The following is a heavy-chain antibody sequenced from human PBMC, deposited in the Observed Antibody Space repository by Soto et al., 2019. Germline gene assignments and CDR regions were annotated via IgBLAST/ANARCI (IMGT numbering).Heavy chain of an antibody. CDR2: INPSGGST. Sequence: QVQLVQSGAEVKKPGASVKVSCKASGYTFTSYYMHWVRQAPGQGLEWMGIINPSGGSTSYAQKFQGRVTMTRDTSTSTVYMELSSLRSEDTAVYYCAREGPYYDFWSGYPSGWGWFDPWGQGTLVTVSS. V-gene: IGHV1-46*03. D-gene: IGHD3-3*01. J-gene: IGHJ5*02. CDR1: GYTFTSYY. CDR3: AREGPYYDFWSGYPSGWGWFDP.